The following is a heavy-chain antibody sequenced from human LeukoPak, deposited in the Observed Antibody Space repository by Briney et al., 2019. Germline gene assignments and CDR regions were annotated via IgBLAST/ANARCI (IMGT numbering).Heavy chain of an antibody. CDR1: GNSFNNHF. Sequence: GESLKISCKGSGNSFNNHFIGWVRQMTGKGLEWMGIIYPGDSETRYSPSFQGQVTISADKSISTVYLQWSSLEASDTAMYYCARRSTAIRGVLEEAFDYWGQGTLVIVSS. CDR3: ARRSTAIRGVLEEAFDY. V-gene: IGHV5-51*01. D-gene: IGHD3-10*01. CDR2: IYPGDSET. J-gene: IGHJ4*02.